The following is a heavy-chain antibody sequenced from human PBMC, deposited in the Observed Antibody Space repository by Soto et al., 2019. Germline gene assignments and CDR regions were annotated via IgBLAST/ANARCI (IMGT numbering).Heavy chain of an antibody. CDR2: IYYTGST. CDR3: ARSHFPYYYGSGSYYNGASLDYYYGMDV. D-gene: IGHD3-10*01. Sequence: PSETLSLTCTVSGGSISRYYWSWIRQPPEKGLERIRDIYYTGSTNYNPSLKSRVTISVDTSKNQFSLKLSSVTAADTAVYYCARSHFPYYYGSGSYYNGASLDYYYGMDVWGQGTTVTVSS. J-gene: IGHJ6*02. V-gene: IGHV4-59*01. CDR1: GGSISRYY.